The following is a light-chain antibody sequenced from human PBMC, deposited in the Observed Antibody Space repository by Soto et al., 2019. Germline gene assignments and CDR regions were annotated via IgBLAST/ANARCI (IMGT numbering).Light chain of an antibody. CDR3: QQYQSLPFT. Sequence: DIQMTQSPSSLSASVGDRVTITCRTSQSIDNYLNWYQQKPGKAPKLLIYDASYLETGVPSRFSGSGSGTDFTFTISSLQPEDIGTYYCQQYQSLPFTFGPGTKVDIK. J-gene: IGKJ3*01. CDR1: QSIDNY. CDR2: DAS. V-gene: IGKV1-33*01.